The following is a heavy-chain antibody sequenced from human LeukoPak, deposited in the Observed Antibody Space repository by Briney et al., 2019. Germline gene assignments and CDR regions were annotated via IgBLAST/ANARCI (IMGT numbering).Heavy chain of an antibody. CDR1: GGSISTYY. J-gene: IGHJ3*02. CDR3: AREYNYYDSSGWDAFEI. V-gene: IGHV4-59*01. Sequence: PSVALSLTCNVSGGSISTYYWNWMREPPGKGLEWIGYIYYSGSTNYNPSLTGRVTISVDTSKNQFSLKLSSVTAADTAVYYCAREYNYYDSSGWDAFEIWGQGTMVTVSS. CDR2: IYYSGST. D-gene: IGHD3-22*01.